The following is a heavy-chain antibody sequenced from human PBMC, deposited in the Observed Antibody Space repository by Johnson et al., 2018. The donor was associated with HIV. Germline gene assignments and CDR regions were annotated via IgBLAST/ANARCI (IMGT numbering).Heavy chain of an antibody. CDR2: ISYDGSNK. V-gene: IGHV3-30*03. D-gene: IGHD2-2*01. CDR1: GITFNNAW. Sequence: QVQLVESGGGLVKPGGSLRLSCAASGITFNNAWMSWVRQAPGKGLEWVAVISYDGSNKYDADSVKGRFTISRDNSKNTLYLQMNSLRVEDTAVYYCARRCSSSSCSHGAFDIWGQGTVVTVSS. J-gene: IGHJ3*02. CDR3: ARRCSSSSCSHGAFDI.